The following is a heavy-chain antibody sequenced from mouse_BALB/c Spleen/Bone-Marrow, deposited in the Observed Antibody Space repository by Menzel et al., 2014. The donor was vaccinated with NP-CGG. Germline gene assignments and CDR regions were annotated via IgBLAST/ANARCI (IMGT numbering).Heavy chain of an antibody. CDR3: ARDMGLLRFDY. J-gene: IGHJ2*01. D-gene: IGHD1-1*01. CDR2: IRNKANGYTT. V-gene: IGHV7-3*02. CDR1: GFTFTDYY. Sequence: DVKLVESGGGLVQPGGSLRFSCAPSGFTFTDYYMSWVRQPPGKALEWLGFIRNKANGYTTEYSASVKGRFTISRDNSQSILYLQMNTLRAEDSATYYCARDMGLLRFDYWGQGTTLTVSS.